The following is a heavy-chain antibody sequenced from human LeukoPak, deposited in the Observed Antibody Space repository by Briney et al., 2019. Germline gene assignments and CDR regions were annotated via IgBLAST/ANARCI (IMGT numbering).Heavy chain of an antibody. CDR3: ARESGSGTYIVY. CDR2: IYYSGSA. Sequence: SETLSLTCTVSGGSISSYYWSWIRQPPGKGLEWIGHIYYSGSANHNPSLKTRVTISLDTSKNQFSLRLTSVTAADTAVYYCARESGSGTYIVYWGQGTLVTVSS. J-gene: IGHJ4*02. CDR1: GGSISSYY. D-gene: IGHD3-10*01. V-gene: IGHV4-59*01.